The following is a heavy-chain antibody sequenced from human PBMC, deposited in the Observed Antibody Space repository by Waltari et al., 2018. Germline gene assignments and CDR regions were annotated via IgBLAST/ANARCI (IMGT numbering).Heavy chain of an antibody. CDR2: ISGSGGST. D-gene: IGHD1-7*01. CDR3: AKDRNTPSIRTGTTDY. Sequence: EVQLLESGGGLVQPGGSLRLSCAASGFTFSSYAMSWVRQAPGKGLEWVSAISGSGGSTYYADSVKGRFTISRDNSKNTLYLPMNSLRAEDTAVYYCAKDRNTPSIRTGTTDYWGQGTLVTVSS. CDR1: GFTFSSYA. V-gene: IGHV3-23*01. J-gene: IGHJ4*02.